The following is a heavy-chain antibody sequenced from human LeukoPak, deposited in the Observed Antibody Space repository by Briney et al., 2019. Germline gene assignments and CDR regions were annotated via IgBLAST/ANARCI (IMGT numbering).Heavy chain of an antibody. J-gene: IGHJ4*02. Sequence: SETLSLTCTVSGGSISSYYWSWIRQPPGKGLEWIGYIYYSGSTNYNPSLKSRVTISVDTSKNQFSLKLSSVTAADTAVYHCARGRIYGDYWGQGTLVTVSS. CDR2: IYYSGST. V-gene: IGHV4-59*01. D-gene: IGHD4-17*01. CDR1: GGSISSYY. CDR3: ARGRIYGDY.